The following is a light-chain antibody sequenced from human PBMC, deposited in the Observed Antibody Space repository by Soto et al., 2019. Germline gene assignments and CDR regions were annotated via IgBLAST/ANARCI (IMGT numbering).Light chain of an antibody. J-gene: IGLJ2*01. Sequence: QSVLTQPPSASGSPGQSVTISCTGTSSDVSGYNYVSWYQQHPGKAPKLIIYEVTRRPSGVPDRFSGSKSGNTASLTVSGLQAADEADYYCSSHAGSINVVFGGGTKLTVL. CDR1: SSDVSGYNY. V-gene: IGLV2-8*01. CDR3: SSHAGSINVV. CDR2: EVT.